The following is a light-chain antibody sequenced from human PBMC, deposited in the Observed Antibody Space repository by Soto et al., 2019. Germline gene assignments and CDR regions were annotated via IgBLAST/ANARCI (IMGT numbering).Light chain of an antibody. V-gene: IGKV2-30*02. Sequence: DVVMTQSPLSLPVTLGQPASSSCSSSQSLVHSDGNTYLNWFQQRPGQSPRRLIYKVSNRDSGVPDRFSGSGSGTEFTLTISSLQSEDFAVYYCQQYNKWPPITVGPGTRLEIK. CDR2: KVS. CDR3: QQYNKWPPIT. J-gene: IGKJ5*01. CDR1: QSLVHSDGNTY.